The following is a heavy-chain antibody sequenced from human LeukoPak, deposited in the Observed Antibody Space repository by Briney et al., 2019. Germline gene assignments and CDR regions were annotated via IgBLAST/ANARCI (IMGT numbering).Heavy chain of an antibody. J-gene: IGHJ5*02. CDR2: ISGSGGST. V-gene: IGHV3-23*01. Sequence: GGSLRLSCAASRFTFSSYAMSWVRQAPGKGLEWVSGISGSGGSTYYADSVKGRFTISRDNSKNTLYLQMNSLRAEDTAVYNCAKVSCSSTSCWTGWFDPWGQGTLVTVSS. D-gene: IGHD2-2*01. CDR1: RFTFSSYA. CDR3: AKVSCSSTSCWTGWFDP.